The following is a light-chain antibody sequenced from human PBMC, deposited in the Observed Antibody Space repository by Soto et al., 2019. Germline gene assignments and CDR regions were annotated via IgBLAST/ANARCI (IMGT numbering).Light chain of an antibody. J-gene: IGKJ2*01. Sequence: EIVMTQSPAILSVSPGERATLSCRASQSVSSSLAWYQQKPGQAPRLLFYGASTRATGVPARFSGSGSGTEFTLTISSLQSEDLAVYYCQQYNNWLYTFGQGTKLEIK. CDR2: GAS. CDR3: QQYNNWLYT. CDR1: QSVSSS. V-gene: IGKV3-15*01.